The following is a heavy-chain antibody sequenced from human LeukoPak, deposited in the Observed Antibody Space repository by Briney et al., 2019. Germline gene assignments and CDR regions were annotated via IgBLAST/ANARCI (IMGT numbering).Heavy chain of an antibody. D-gene: IGHD3-9*01. Sequence: ASVKVSCKASGGTFISYAINWVRQATGQGLEWLGWMNPNSGNTGCAQKFQGRVTMTRNTSISTAHMELSSLRSEDTDVYYCARGYTGYDTLTPKRTYYFDYWGQGTMVTVSS. V-gene: IGHV1-8*02. CDR1: GGTFISYA. CDR3: ARGYTGYDTLTPKRTYYFDY. J-gene: IGHJ4*02. CDR2: MNPNSGNT.